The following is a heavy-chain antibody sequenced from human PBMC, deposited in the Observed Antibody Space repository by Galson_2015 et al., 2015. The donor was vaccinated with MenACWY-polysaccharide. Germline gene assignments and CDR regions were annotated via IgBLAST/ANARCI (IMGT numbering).Heavy chain of an antibody. CDR1: GFIFYNYA. J-gene: IGHJ4*02. D-gene: IGHD2-2*03. V-gene: IGHV3-23*01. Sequence: SLRLCCAASGFIFYNYAMSWVRQAPGKGLEWVSTIDYKEGVRTHYADSVKGRFTISRDNSKNTVYLQIDSLRADDTAVYYCATWITAHFDFWGQGTPVTVSS. CDR2: IDYKEGVRT. CDR3: ATWITAHFDF.